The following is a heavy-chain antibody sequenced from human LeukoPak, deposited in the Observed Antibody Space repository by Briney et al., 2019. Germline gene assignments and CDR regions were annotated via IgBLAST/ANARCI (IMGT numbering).Heavy chain of an antibody. CDR2: IYTSGST. Sequence: SETLSLTCTVSGGSISSYYWSWIRQPAGKGREWIGRIYTSGSTNYNPSLKSRVTMSVDTSKNQFSLKLSSVTAADTAVYYCARGGYYDSSGPTLDIWGQGTMVTVSS. CDR3: ARGGYYDSSGPTLDI. D-gene: IGHD3-22*01. J-gene: IGHJ3*02. V-gene: IGHV4-4*07. CDR1: GGSISSYY.